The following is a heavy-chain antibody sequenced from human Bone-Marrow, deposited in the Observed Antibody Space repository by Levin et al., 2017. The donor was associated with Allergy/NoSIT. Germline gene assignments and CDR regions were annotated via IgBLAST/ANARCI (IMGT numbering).Heavy chain of an antibody. CDR3: ARAGPRDYYGSGSYDGGFDH. CDR1: GFTFSNYD. CDR2: ISSSGTDR. Sequence: GGSLRLSCAASGFTFSNYDMKWVRQAPGKGLQWVSYISSSGTDRSYADSVRGRFTISRDNAKNSVFLQMNSLRAEDTGVYYCARAGPRDYYGSGSYDGGFDHWGQGILVTVSS. D-gene: IGHD3-10*01. J-gene: IGHJ4*02. V-gene: IGHV3-48*03.